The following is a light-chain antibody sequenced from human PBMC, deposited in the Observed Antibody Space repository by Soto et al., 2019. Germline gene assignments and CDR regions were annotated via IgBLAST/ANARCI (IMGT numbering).Light chain of an antibody. CDR1: QSVSSSY. Sequence: EIVLTQSPGTLSLSPGERAALSCRASQSVSSSYLAWYQQKPGQAPRLLIYGASSRATGIPDRFSGSGSGTDFTLTISRLETEDFAVYYCQQYGSSPSTFAQGTKLEIK. CDR3: QQYGSSPST. V-gene: IGKV3-20*01. J-gene: IGKJ2*01. CDR2: GAS.